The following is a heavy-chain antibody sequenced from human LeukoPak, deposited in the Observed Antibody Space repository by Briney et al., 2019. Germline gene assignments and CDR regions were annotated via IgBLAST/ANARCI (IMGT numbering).Heavy chain of an antibody. J-gene: IGHJ5*02. V-gene: IGHV4-34*01. D-gene: IGHD3-22*01. Sequence: PSETLSLTCTVSGGSISTYYWNWIRQPPGKGLEWIGEINHSGSTNYNPSLKSRVTISVDTSKNQFSLKLSSVTAADTAVYYCARKTMIVVVNWFDPWGQGTLVTVSS. CDR2: INHSGST. CDR3: ARKTMIVVVNWFDP. CDR1: GGSISTYY.